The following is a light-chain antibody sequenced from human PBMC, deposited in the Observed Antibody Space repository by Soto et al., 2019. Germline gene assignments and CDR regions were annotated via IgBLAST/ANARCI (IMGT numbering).Light chain of an antibody. Sequence: QRLVTQSPPASGTPGQRFVIACSGRSSNIGRNMVNWYQQLPGTAPKLLMYYDNQRPSGVPDRFSGSRSGTSASLAISGLQSEDEADYYCAAWDDSLNGEIFGTGTKVTVL. CDR3: AAWDDSLNGEI. J-gene: IGLJ1*01. CDR2: YDN. V-gene: IGLV1-44*01. CDR1: SSNIGRNM.